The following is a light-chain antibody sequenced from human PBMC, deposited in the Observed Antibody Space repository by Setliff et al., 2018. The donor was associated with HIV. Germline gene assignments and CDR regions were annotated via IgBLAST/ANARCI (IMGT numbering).Light chain of an antibody. CDR3: MLYVGSDIWV. CDR2: NTN. CDR1: SGSVSTSNY. V-gene: IGLV8-61*01. J-gene: IGLJ3*02. Sequence: QTVVTQEPAFSVSPGGTVTLTCGLTSGSVSTSNYPSWYQQTPGQAPRTLIYNTNTRSSGVPDRFSGSILGNKAALTITGAQADDESDYYCMLYVGSDIWVFGGGTKVTVL.